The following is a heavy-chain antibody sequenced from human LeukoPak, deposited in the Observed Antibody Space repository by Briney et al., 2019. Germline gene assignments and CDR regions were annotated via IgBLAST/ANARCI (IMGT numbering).Heavy chain of an antibody. V-gene: IGHV5-51*01. CDR2: IYPGDSET. CDR3: ARLLVGYCSGGSCPFFDY. CDR1: GDTFTTYW. J-gene: IGHJ4*02. Sequence: NLGESLKISCKGSGDTFTTYWIGWVRQLPGKGLEWMGIIYPGDSETRYSPSFQGQVTMSVDKSSSTAYLQWSSLKASDTAMYYCARLLVGYCSGGSCPFFDYWGQGTLVTVSS. D-gene: IGHD2-15*01.